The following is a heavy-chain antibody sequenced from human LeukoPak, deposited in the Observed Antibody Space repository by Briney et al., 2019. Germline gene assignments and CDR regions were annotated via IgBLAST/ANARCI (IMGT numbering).Heavy chain of an antibody. CDR3: AKDRLYSSSWYWGSGGFDP. CDR2: ISWNSGSI. D-gene: IGHD6-13*01. Sequence: PGRSLRLSCAASGFTFDDYAMHWVRQAPGKGLEWVSGISWNSGSIGYADSVKGRFTISRDNAKNSLYLQMNSLRAEDTALYYCAKDRLYSSSWYWGSGGFDPWGQGTLVTVSS. V-gene: IGHV3-9*01. J-gene: IGHJ5*02. CDR1: GFTFDDYA.